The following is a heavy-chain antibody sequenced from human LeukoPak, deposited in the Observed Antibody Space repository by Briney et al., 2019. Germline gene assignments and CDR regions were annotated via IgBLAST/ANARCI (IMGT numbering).Heavy chain of an antibody. Sequence: PSETLSLTCAVYGGSFSGYYCSWIRQPPGKGLEWIGEINHSGSTNYNPSLKSRVTISVDTSKNQFSLKLSSVTAADTAVYYCAIAKDRGTGSKYYFDYWGQGTLVTVSS. CDR2: INHSGST. V-gene: IGHV4-34*01. CDR1: GGSFSGYY. CDR3: AIAKDRGTGSKYYFDY. J-gene: IGHJ4*02. D-gene: IGHD1-1*01.